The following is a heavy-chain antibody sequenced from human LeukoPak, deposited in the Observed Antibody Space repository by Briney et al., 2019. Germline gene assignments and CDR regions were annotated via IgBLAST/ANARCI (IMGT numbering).Heavy chain of an antibody. V-gene: IGHV4-39*01. D-gene: IGHD2-2*02. CDR1: GGPISSSSYY. CDR2: IYYSGST. J-gene: IGHJ4*02. CDR3: ARHILGYCSSTSCYTLGYYFDY. Sequence: SETLSLTCTVSGGPISSSSYYWGWIRQPPGKGLEWIGSIYYSGSTYYNPSLKSRVTISVDTSKNQFSLKLSSVTAADTAVYYCARHILGYCSSTSCYTLGYYFDYWGQGTLVTVSS.